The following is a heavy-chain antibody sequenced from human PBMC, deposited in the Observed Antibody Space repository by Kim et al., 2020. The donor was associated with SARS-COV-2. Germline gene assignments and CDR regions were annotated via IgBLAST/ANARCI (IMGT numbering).Heavy chain of an antibody. V-gene: IGHV4-31*03. Sequence: SETLSLTCTVSGGSISSGGYYWSWIRQHPGKGLEWIGYIYYSGSTYYNPSLKSRVTISVDTSKNQFSLKLSSVTAADTAVYYCARAVTVPPYFDYWGQGTLVTVSS. CDR3: ARAVTVPPYFDY. D-gene: IGHD2-21*02. CDR2: IYYSGST. CDR1: GGSISSGGYY. J-gene: IGHJ4*02.